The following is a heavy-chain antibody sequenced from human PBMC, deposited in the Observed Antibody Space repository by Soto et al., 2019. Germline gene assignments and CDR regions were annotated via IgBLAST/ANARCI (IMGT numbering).Heavy chain of an antibody. CDR2: ISSIGSTI. V-gene: IGHV3-11*01. J-gene: IGHJ6*02. CDR1: GFTFSDYY. D-gene: IGHD5-18*01. Sequence: GSLRLSCAASGFTFSDYYMSWIRQAPGKGLEWVSYISSIGSTIFYADSVKGRFTISRDNAKNSLYLQMNSLRAEDTAVYYCARGAAMAYGMDVWGQGTTVTVSS. CDR3: ARGAAMAYGMDV.